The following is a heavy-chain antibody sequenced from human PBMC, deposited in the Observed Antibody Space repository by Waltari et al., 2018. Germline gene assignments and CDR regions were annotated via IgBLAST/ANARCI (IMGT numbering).Heavy chain of an antibody. Sequence: EVQLVESGGGLVQPGGSLRLSCAASGFTFSSYWMSWVRQAPGKGLEWVANIKQDGSEKYYVDSVKGRFTISRDNSKNTLYLQMNSLRAEDTAVYYCAKRLRLTEYGSGSYYFDYWGQGTLVTVSS. CDR2: IKQDGSEK. J-gene: IGHJ4*02. CDR1: GFTFSSYW. CDR3: AKRLRLTEYGSGSYYFDY. V-gene: IGHV3-7*03. D-gene: IGHD3-10*01.